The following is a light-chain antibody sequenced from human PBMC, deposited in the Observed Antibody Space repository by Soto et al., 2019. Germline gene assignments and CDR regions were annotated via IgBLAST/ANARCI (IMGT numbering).Light chain of an antibody. Sequence: QSALTQPPSASGSHGRSVTISCTGTSSEVGGYNYVSWYQQHPGKVPKLMIYEVSKRPSGVPDRFSGSKSGNTASLTVSGLQAEDEADYYCSSYAGSNTDYVFGTGTQLTVL. J-gene: IGLJ1*01. CDR2: EVS. V-gene: IGLV2-8*01. CDR1: SSEVGGYNY. CDR3: SSYAGSNTDYV.